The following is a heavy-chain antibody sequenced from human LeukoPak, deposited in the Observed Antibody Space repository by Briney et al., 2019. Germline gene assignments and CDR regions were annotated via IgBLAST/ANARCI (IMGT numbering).Heavy chain of an antibody. J-gene: IGHJ4*02. V-gene: IGHV3-74*01. Sequence: GGSLRLSCAASGFTFSSYWMHWVRQAPGKGLVWVSRINSDGSSTSYADSVKGRFTISRDNAKNTLYLQMNSLRAEDTAVYYCAKDTSSGWVGYFDYWGQGTLVTVSS. CDR2: INSDGSST. CDR1: GFTFSSYW. D-gene: IGHD6-19*01. CDR3: AKDTSSGWVGYFDY.